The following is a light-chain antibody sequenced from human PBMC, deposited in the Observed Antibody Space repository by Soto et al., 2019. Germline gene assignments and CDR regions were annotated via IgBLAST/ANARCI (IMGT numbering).Light chain of an antibody. V-gene: IGLV1-44*01. CDR3: AAWDDSLNGYV. Sequence: QSVLTQPPSASRTPGQRVTISCSGSSSNIGSNTVNWYQQLTGTAPKLLIHANNQRPSGVPDRFSGSKSGTSASLAISWLQSEEADYYCAAWDDSLNGYVFGTGTKLTVL. CDR2: ANN. CDR1: SSNIGSNT. J-gene: IGLJ1*01.